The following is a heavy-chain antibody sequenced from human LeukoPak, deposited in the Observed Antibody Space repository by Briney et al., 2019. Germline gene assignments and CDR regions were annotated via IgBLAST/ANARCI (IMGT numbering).Heavy chain of an antibody. Sequence: SETLSLTCTVSGGSVSSGSYYWSWIRQPPGKGLEWIGYIYYRGSTNYNPSRKSRVTISVDTSKNQFSLKLSSVTAADTAVYYCARADIVVVPAAKDDAFDIWGQGTMVTVSS. CDR1: GGSVSSGSYY. J-gene: IGHJ3*02. D-gene: IGHD2-2*01. CDR2: IYYRGST. V-gene: IGHV4-61*01. CDR3: ARADIVVVPAAKDDAFDI.